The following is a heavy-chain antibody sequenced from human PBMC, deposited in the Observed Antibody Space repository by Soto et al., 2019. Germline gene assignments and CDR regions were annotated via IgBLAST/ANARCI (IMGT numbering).Heavy chain of an antibody. CDR2: IYPDDSES. J-gene: IGHJ6*02. CDR1: GYNFTSYW. D-gene: IGHD2-2*01. V-gene: IGHV5-51*01. CDR3: ARGHCSSTTWRLHHYYYYGMDV. Sequence: PGESLKISCKGSGYNFTSYWIDWVRQMPGKGLDWMGIIYPDDSESSYSPSFQGQVTFSVDKSISTAYLQWSSLKASDTAIYYCARGHCSSTTWRLHHYYYYGMDVWGQGTSVTVSS.